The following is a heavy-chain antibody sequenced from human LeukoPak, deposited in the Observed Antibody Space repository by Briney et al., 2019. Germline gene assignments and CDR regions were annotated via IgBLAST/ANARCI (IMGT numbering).Heavy chain of an antibody. Sequence: SETLSLTCTVSGGSISSSSYYWGWIRQPPGKGLEWIGSIYYSGSTYYNPSLKSRVTISVDTSKNQFSLKLSSVTAADTAVYYCAKGELGATYGGNGFGYWGQGTLVTVSS. CDR3: AKGELGATYGGNGFGY. V-gene: IGHV4-39*07. D-gene: IGHD4-23*01. CDR1: GGSISSSSYY. CDR2: IYYSGST. J-gene: IGHJ4*02.